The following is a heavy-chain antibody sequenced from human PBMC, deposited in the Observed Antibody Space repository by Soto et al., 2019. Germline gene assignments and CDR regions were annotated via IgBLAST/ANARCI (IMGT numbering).Heavy chain of an antibody. D-gene: IGHD2-15*01. CDR2: INHSGST. V-gene: IGHV4-34*01. J-gene: IGHJ6*02. CDR1: GGSFSGYY. CDR3: ARGGYCSGGSCYTPASAYYYYYGMDV. Sequence: PSETLSLTCAVYGGSFSGYYWSWIRQPPGKGLEWIGEINHSGSTNYNPSLKSRVTISVDTSKNQFPLKLSSVTAADTAVYYCARGGYCSGGSCYTPASAYYYYYGMDVWGQGTTVTVSS.